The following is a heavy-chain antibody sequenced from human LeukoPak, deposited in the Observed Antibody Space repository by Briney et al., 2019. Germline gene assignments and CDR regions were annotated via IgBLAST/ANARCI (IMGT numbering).Heavy chain of an antibody. V-gene: IGHV5-51*01. J-gene: IGHJ4*02. CDR2: IYPGDSDT. D-gene: IGHD1-26*01. Sequence: GASLKISWKGSGCSFTSYWIGWVRQMPGKGLEWMGIIYPGDSDTRYSPSFQGQVTISADKSISTAYLQWSSLKASDTAMYYCARRAVGATQGSYYFDYWGQGTLVTVSS. CDR1: GCSFTSYW. CDR3: ARRAVGATQGSYYFDY.